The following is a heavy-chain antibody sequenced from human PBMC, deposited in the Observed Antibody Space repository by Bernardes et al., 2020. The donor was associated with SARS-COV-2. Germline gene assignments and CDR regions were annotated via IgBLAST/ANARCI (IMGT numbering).Heavy chain of an antibody. J-gene: IGHJ4*02. D-gene: IGHD3-22*01. V-gene: IGHV1-2*02. Sequence: ASVKVSCKASGYSFTDYYIHWVRQAPGQGLEWMGWVNPNSGGTNYAQNFQGRVTFTRDTSISTAYMEMTWLKSDDTAVFYCARISGYYGYRPAQGDDYWGQGTLVTVSS. CDR2: VNPNSGGT. CDR3: ARISGYYGYRPAQGDDY. CDR1: GYSFTDYY.